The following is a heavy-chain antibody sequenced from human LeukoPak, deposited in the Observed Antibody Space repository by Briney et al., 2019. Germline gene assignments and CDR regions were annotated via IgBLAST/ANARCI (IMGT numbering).Heavy chain of an antibody. V-gene: IGHV4-59*08. CDR1: GGSIIGHW. J-gene: IGHJ4*02. CDR2: VFYSGSN. CDR3: ASRNTADASIDF. D-gene: IGHD4-17*01. Sequence: PSETLSLTCSVSGGSIIGHWWSWIRQPPGKGLEWIGDVFYSGSNNYNPSLKSRLTISLDTSKNQFSLNLRSVTATDTAMYYCASRNTADASIDFWGQGTLVTASS.